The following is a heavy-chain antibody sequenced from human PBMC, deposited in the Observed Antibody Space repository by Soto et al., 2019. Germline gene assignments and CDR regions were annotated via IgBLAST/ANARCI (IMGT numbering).Heavy chain of an antibody. J-gene: IGHJ4*02. CDR2: IYYSGST. D-gene: IGHD2-21*02. CDR3: ARQRTSVVTRAYFDV. V-gene: IGHV4-39*01. Sequence: SETLSLTCTVTGDSISSRSYYWGWIRQPPGKGLEWIGSIYYSGSTYNNPSLRSRVSMSIDTSKDQFSLKLKSVTAADTALYFCARQRTSVVTRAYFDVWGPGSLVTVSS. CDR1: GDSISSRSYY.